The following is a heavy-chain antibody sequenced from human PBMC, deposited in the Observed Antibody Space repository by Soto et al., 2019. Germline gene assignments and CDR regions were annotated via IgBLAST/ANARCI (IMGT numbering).Heavy chain of an antibody. D-gene: IGHD2-15*01. CDR1: GYTFTDYY. CDR3: ARGRGRTTSDAFDI. V-gene: IGHV1-46*01. Sequence: ASVKVSWKASGYTFTDYYRHWVRQAPGQGLEWMGIIDPNGGITSYAQKFQGRVTLSRDTSTSTVYVELTSLRSEDTAIYYCARGRGRTTSDAFDIWGQGTMVTVSS. CDR2: IDPNGGIT. J-gene: IGHJ3*02.